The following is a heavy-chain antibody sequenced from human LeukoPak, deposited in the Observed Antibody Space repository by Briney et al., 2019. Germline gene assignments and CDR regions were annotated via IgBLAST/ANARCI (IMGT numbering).Heavy chain of an antibody. CDR2: ISGSGAST. Sequence: GGSLRLSCAASGFTFSDYAMTWVRQAPGKGLEWVSSISGSGASTYYADSVKGRFTISRDISKNTLCLQMSSLRAEDAAVYYRAKGEGAYYYYGVDVWGQGTTVTVSS. CDR1: GFTFSDYA. J-gene: IGHJ6*02. CDR3: AKGEGAYYYYGVDV. V-gene: IGHV3-23*01. D-gene: IGHD1-26*01.